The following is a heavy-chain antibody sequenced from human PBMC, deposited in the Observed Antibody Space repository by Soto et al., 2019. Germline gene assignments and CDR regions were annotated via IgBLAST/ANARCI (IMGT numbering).Heavy chain of an antibody. V-gene: IGHV1-24*01. J-gene: IGHJ2*01. CDR3: ATDGGSNLRRYVELTRHWYFDL. D-gene: IGHD2-15*01. Sequence: ASVKVSCKVSGYTLTELSMHWVRQAPGKGLEWMGGFDPEDGETIYAQKFQGRVTMTEDTSTDTAYMELGSLRSEDTAGYYCATDGGSNLRRYVELTRHWYFDLWGRGTLVTVSS. CDR2: FDPEDGET. CDR1: GYTLTELS.